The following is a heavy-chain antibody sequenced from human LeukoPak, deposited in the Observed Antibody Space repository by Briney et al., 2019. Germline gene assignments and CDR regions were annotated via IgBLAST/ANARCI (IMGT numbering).Heavy chain of an antibody. CDR2: IIPIFGTA. CDR3: AHGHAEVPAAMLI. D-gene: IGHD2-2*01. CDR1: GGTFSSYA. J-gene: IGHJ3*02. Sequence: SVKVSCKASGGTFSSYAISWVRQAPGQGLEWMGGIIPIFGTANYAQKFQGRVTITTDESTSTAYMELSSLRSEDTAVYYCAHGHAEVPAAMLIWGQGTMVTVSS. V-gene: IGHV1-69*05.